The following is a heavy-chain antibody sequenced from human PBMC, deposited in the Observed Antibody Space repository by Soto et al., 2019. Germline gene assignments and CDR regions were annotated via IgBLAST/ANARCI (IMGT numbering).Heavy chain of an antibody. J-gene: IGHJ6*03. CDR2: ISSNGGST. Sequence: GSLRLSCAASGFTFSSYAMHWVRQAPGKGLEYVSAISSNGGSTYYANSVKGRFTISRDNSKNTLYLQMGSLRAEDMAVYYCARDGAVIIDDYYYYMDVWGKGTTVTVSS. V-gene: IGHV3-64*01. CDR1: GFTFSSYA. CDR3: ARDGAVIIDDYYYYMDV. D-gene: IGHD3-3*01.